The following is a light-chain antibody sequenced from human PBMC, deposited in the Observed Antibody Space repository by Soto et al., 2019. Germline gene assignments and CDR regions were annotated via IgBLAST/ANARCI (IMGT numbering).Light chain of an antibody. CDR1: KLADKY. CDR3: QAWDSSTPVV. CDR2: QNN. J-gene: IGLJ2*01. V-gene: IGLV3-1*01. Sequence: SYELTQPPSVSVSPGQTASITCSGDKLADKYACWYQQKPGQSPVLVIYQNNRRPSGIPERFSGSNSGNTATLTISGTQAMDEADYYCQAWDSSTPVVFGGGTKVTVL.